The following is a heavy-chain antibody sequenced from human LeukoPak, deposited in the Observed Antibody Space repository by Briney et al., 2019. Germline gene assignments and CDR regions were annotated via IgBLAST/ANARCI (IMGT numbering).Heavy chain of an antibody. J-gene: IGHJ4*02. CDR3: ARVPSFADYYFDY. CDR1: GYTFTGYY. CDR2: INPNSGGT. Sequence: ASVKVSCKASGYTFTGYYMHWVRQAPGQGLEWMGWINPNSGGTNYAQKFQGRVTMTRDTAISTAYMELSRLRSDDTAVYYCARVPSFADYYFDYWGQGTLVTVSS. V-gene: IGHV1-2*02.